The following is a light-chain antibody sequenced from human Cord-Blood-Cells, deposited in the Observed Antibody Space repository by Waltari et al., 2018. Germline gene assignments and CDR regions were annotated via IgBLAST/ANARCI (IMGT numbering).Light chain of an antibody. Sequence: EIVMPQSPATLPLAPGARSLPSCRASQSVSSNVAWYQQKPGQAPRLLIYGASTRATGIPARFSGSGSGTEFTLTISSLQSEDFAVYYCQQYNNWPPTFGGGTKVEIK. J-gene: IGKJ4*01. CDR1: QSVSSN. CDR2: GAS. V-gene: IGKV3-15*01. CDR3: QQYNNWPPT.